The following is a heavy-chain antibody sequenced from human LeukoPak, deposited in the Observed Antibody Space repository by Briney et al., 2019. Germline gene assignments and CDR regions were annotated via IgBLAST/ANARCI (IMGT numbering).Heavy chain of an antibody. D-gene: IGHD1-26*01. CDR2: IKYDGREK. CDR3: ARYLNSGPEDF. J-gene: IGHJ4*02. CDR1: GFTFSNYW. V-gene: IGHV3-7*01. Sequence: PGGSLRLSCAATGFTFSNYWMSWFRQAPGKGLEWVANIKYDGREKQYVDSVKGRFTISRDNAKNSLFLQMNSLRAEDTAVYYCARYLNSGPEDFWGQETLVTVSS.